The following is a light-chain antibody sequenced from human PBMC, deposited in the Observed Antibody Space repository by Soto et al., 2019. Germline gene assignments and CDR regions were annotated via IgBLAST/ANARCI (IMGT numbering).Light chain of an antibody. CDR3: QVSHSGSAHVV. V-gene: IGLV3-21*01. CDR2: SDT. CDR1: DIGSKG. J-gene: IGLJ2*01. Sequence: SYELTQPPSVSVAPGKTASISCGGNDIGSKGVHWYQQKPGQAPVLVIYSDTDLPPVITERFSGSNSANLATLTISRVEAGDEADYYCQVSHSGSAHVVFGGGTKLTVL.